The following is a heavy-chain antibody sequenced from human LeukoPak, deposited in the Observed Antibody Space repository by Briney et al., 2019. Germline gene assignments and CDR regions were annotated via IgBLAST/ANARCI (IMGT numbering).Heavy chain of an antibody. D-gene: IGHD2-15*01. V-gene: IGHV1-69*06. J-gene: IGHJ3*02. CDR3: ARVWSRLLRADAFDI. Sequence: GASVKVSCKASGGTFSSYAISWVRQAPGQRLEWMGGIIPIFGTANYAQKLQGRVTITADKSTSTAYMELRRLRSDDTAVYYCARVWSRLLRADAFDIWGQGTMVTVSS. CDR2: IIPIFGTA. CDR1: GGTFSSYA.